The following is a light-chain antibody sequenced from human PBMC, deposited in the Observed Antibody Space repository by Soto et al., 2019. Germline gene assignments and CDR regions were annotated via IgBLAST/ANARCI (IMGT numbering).Light chain of an antibody. CDR1: QSVSSNF. CDR3: QQYGSSPRT. V-gene: IGKV3-20*01. Sequence: DIVLTQSPGTLSLSPGQRDNLCCRASQSVSSNFLAWYQQKPGQAHRLLIFDASNRATGIPDRFSGSGSGTDFTLTISRLEPEEFAVYYCQQYGSSPRTFGQGTKVDI. J-gene: IGKJ1*01. CDR2: DAS.